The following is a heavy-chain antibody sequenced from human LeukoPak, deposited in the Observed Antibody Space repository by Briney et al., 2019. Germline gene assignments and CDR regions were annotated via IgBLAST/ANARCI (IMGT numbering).Heavy chain of an antibody. V-gene: IGHV3-21*01. D-gene: IGHD1-26*01. CDR1: GSTLSGYI. CDR3: STDPKKSLGLFFAF. J-gene: IGHJ4*02. Sequence: GGSLRLSCAASGSTLSGYIMNWIRQAPGKGLEWISSITGGSNYKHYADSVKGRFIISRDNAKNSLFLQLNSLRAEDTAVYYCSTDPKKSLGLFFAFGAQGALVPVSS. CDR2: ITGGSNYK.